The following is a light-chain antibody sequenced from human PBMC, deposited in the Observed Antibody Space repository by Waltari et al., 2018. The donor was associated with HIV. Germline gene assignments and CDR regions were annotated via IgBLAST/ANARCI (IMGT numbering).Light chain of an antibody. CDR1: QSVSANY. V-gene: IGKV3-20*01. Sequence: SPGERATLSCRASQSVSANYVNWYQQKPGQAPRLLIFAASSRATGIPDRFSGSGSGTDFTLSISRLESEDFAVYYCQQYGSLPYTFGQGTKLEIK. J-gene: IGKJ2*01. CDR2: AAS. CDR3: QQYGSLPYT.